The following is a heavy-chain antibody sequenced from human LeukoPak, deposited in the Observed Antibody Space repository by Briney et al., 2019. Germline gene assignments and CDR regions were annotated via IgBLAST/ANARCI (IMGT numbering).Heavy chain of an antibody. CDR2: IDSDGSST. D-gene: IGHD6-19*01. J-gene: IGHJ4*02. CDR1: GFTFSYYW. V-gene: IGHV3-74*01. Sequence: GGSLRLSCAASGFTFSYYWMHWVRHGPGKGLVWVSRIDSDGSSTNYADSVKGRFTISRDNVKNTLYLQMNSLTAEDTAVYYCARDAVNWGQGTLVTVSS. CDR3: ARDAVN.